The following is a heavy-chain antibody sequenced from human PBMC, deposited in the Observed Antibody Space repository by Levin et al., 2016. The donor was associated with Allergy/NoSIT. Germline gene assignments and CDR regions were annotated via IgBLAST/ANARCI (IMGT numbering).Heavy chain of an antibody. CDR2: ISSLSSFT. CDR3: ARLPESGYSLGWYFDI. CDR1: GFSFRDSY. Sequence: GESLKISCAGSGFSFRDSYMAWFRQAPGKGLEWVSYISSLSSFTINADTVKGRFTISRDNAKNSLYLQMNNLRVEDTAVYFCARLPESGYSLGWYFDIWGRGTLVTVSS. J-gene: IGHJ2*01. D-gene: IGHD3-3*01. V-gene: IGHV3-11*06.